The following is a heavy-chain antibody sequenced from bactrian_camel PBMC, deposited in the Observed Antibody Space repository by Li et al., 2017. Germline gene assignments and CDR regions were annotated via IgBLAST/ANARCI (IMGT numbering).Heavy chain of an antibody. V-gene: IGHV3S53*01. CDR2: ISREGTT. CDR1: GMKYCSVD. Sequence: QVQLVESGGGSVQAGGSLRLSCVATGMKYCSVDMSWYRQAPGKEREFVSSISREGTTTYADSLKGRFTISQDNAKNTVYLQMNALTSEDTALYYCAAQVVDEWVLGGHAGLYWGQGTQVTVS. D-gene: IGHD3*01. J-gene: IGHJ4*01. CDR3: AAQVVDEWVLGGHAGLY.